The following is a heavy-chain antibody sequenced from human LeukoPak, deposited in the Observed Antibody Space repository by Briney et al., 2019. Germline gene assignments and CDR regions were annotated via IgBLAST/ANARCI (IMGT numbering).Heavy chain of an antibody. J-gene: IGHJ6*03. CDR1: GFTFNTYA. CDR2: IGGGGTST. CDR3: AGRYCSSTSCHYPHYYYYMDV. D-gene: IGHD2-2*01. V-gene: IGHV3-23*01. Sequence: PGGSLRLSCAASGFTFNTYAMSWVRQAPGKGREWVSGIGGGGTSTYYADSVKGRFTISRDNSKNTLYLQMNSLRADDTAVYYCAGRYCSSTSCHYPHYYYYMDVWGKGTTVTVSS.